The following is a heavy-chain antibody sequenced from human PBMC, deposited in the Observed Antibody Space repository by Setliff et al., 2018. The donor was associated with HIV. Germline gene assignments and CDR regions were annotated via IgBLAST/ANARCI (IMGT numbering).Heavy chain of an antibody. CDR3: AKVGA. V-gene: IGHV3-15*01. J-gene: IGHJ4*02. CDR1: GFTFSNAW. Sequence: PGGSLRLSCAASGFTFSNAWMSWVRQAPGKGLEWVGRIKSKSDDGTTDYAAPVKGRFTISRDDSKNTLYLQMNSLKTEDTAVYYCAKVGAWGQGTLVTVSS. CDR2: IKSKSDDGTT.